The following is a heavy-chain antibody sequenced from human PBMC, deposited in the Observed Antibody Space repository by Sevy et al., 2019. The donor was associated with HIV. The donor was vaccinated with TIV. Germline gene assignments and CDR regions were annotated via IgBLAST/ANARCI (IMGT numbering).Heavy chain of an antibody. J-gene: IGHJ5*02. CDR3: VRDKEVGASILDA. D-gene: IGHD1-26*01. V-gene: IGHV3-74*01. CDR1: GFTVSSNY. CDR2: INSDGSST. Sequence: GGSLRLSCAASGFTVSSNYMSWVRQAPGKGLEWVSRINSDGSSTSYADSVKGRFTISRDNAKNSLYLQMNSLRDEDTAMYFCVRDKEVGASILDAWGQGTPVTVSS.